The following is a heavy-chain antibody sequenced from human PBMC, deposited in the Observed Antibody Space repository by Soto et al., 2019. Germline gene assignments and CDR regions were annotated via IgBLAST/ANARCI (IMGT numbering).Heavy chain of an antibody. CDR2: VNSDGSIT. D-gene: IGHD2-15*01. Sequence: EVQLVESGGGLVQPGGSLRLSCAASGFDFSNAWMHWVRQAPGKGLVWVSHVNSDGSITTYADSVKGRFTISRDNAKNTVYLQMTSLRVEATAVYYCTRDHAYSAAVWGQGTLVTVSS. CDR1: GFDFSNAW. J-gene: IGHJ4*02. CDR3: TRDHAYSAAV. V-gene: IGHV3-74*01.